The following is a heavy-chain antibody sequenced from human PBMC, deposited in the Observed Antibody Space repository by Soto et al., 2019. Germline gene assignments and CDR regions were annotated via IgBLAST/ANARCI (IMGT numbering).Heavy chain of an antibody. CDR3: ARAGGYCSDGSCSFDY. D-gene: IGHD2-2*03. CDR2: ISYDGSNK. CDR1: GFTFSSYA. J-gene: IGHJ4*02. Sequence: GGSLRLSCAASGFTFSSYAMHWVRQAPGKGLEWVAVISYDGSNKYYADSVKGRFTISRDNSKNTLYLQMNSLRAEDTAVYYCARAGGYCSDGSCSFDYWGKGPLVTVSS. V-gene: IGHV3-30-3*01.